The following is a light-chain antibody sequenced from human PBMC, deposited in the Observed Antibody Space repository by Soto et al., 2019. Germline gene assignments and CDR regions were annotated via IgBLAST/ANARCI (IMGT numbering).Light chain of an antibody. Sequence: QSALTQPPSASGSPGQSVTISCPGTKHDIGVYDFGSRNQHHPGKAPRLIIYEVVQRPSGVPDRFSGSKSGNTASLTVSGLQAADEADYFCKSYAGSNTYVFGSGTKVTVL. CDR3: KSYAGSNTYV. CDR1: KHDIGVYDF. CDR2: EVV. V-gene: IGLV2-8*01. J-gene: IGLJ1*01.